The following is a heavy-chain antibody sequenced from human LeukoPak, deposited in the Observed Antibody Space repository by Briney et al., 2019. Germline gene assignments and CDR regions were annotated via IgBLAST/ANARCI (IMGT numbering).Heavy chain of an antibody. CDR2: ITRSSSSI. Sequence: PGGSLRLSCVASGFSFSSYSMSWVRQAPGKGLEWVSAITRSSSSIYYADSVNGRFTISRDNAKRSVYLQMNSLRAEDTAVYDCTSELYFSDGSGLWRPGTMVTVSS. V-gene: IGHV3-21*01. D-gene: IGHD3-22*01. J-gene: IGHJ3*01. CDR1: GFSFSSYS. CDR3: TSELYFSDGSGL.